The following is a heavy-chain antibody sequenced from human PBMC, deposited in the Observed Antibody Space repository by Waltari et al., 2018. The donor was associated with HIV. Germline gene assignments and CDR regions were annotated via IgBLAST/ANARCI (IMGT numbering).Heavy chain of an antibody. J-gene: IGHJ1*01. CDR1: GFSFTTYW. D-gene: IGHD2-21*02. CDR2: IYPGYSDT. V-gene: IGHV5-51*03. CDR3: FLGMVVTATHEYSQH. Sequence: EVQLVQSGAEVKKPGESLKLSCKGSGFSFTTYWIGWVRQMPGKSLEWMAIIYPGYSDTRYSPSFQGQVTIPADKSISPAYLQWSSLKASDTAMYYCFLGMVVTATHEYSQHWGQGTLVTVSS.